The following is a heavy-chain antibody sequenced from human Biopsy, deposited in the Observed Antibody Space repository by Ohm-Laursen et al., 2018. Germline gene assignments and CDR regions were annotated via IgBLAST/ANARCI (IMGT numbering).Heavy chain of an antibody. CDR2: VYYTGST. V-gene: IGHV4-59*12. CDR1: GDSISSYY. Sequence: TLSLTCTVSGDSISSYYWSWIRQPPGKGLQWIGYVYYTGSTDYNPSLQSRVTISVDTSKNHFSLRLRSVTPSDTAIYYCARDRGYYSDRTVPGYFDLWGRGTLVTVSS. D-gene: IGHD3-22*01. J-gene: IGHJ2*01. CDR3: ARDRGYYSDRTVPGYFDL.